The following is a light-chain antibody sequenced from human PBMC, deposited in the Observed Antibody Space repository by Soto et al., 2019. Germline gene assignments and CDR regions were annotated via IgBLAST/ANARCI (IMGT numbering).Light chain of an antibody. V-gene: IGLV2-14*01. CDR2: EVS. Sequence: QSVLTQPASVSGSPGQSIAISCTGSSSDFAAYNYVSWYQHHPGKAPKLMIYEVSNRPSGVSNRFSGSKSGNTASLTISGLQAEDEADYYCSSYAGSSTYVFGTGTKVTVL. CDR3: SSYAGSSTYV. CDR1: SSDFAAYNY. J-gene: IGLJ1*01.